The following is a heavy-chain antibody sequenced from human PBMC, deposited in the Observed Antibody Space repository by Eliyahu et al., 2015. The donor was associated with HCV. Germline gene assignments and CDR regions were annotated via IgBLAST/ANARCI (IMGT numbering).Heavy chain of an antibody. CDR3: AKGNDFWSGITFDF. D-gene: IGHD3-3*01. CDR2: ISGAGGST. CDR1: GFIFGAYA. V-gene: IGHV3-23*01. J-gene: IGHJ4*02. Sequence: EVQLLESGGGFVKPGGSLRLSCVGSGFIFGAYALAWVRQAPGQGLEWVSVISGAGGSTHYADSAKGRFTTSRDNSKNTVYLQIDSLTAEDSAIYYCAKGNDFWSGITFDFWGQGTPVTVFS.